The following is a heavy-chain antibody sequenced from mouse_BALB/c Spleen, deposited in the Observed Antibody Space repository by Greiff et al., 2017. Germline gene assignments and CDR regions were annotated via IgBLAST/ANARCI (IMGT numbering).Heavy chain of an antibody. J-gene: IGHJ1*01. CDR3: ARSWSFDV. CDR1: GFTFSSFG. Sequence: EVQLVESGGGLVQPGGSRKLSCAASGFTFSSFGMHWVRQAPEKGLEWVAYISSGSSTIYYADTVKGRFTISRDNPKNTLFLQMTSLRSEDTAMYYCARSWSFDVWGAGTTVTVSS. CDR2: ISSGSSTI. V-gene: IGHV5-17*02.